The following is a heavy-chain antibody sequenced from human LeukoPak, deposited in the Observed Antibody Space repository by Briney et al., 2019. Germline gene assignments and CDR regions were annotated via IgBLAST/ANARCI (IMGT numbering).Heavy chain of an antibody. D-gene: IGHD3-16*01. V-gene: IGHV3-33*01. CDR2: IWYDGSNK. CDR3: ARGPRGVGEMKTYYFDQ. Sequence: PGRSLRLSCAASGFTFSSYGMHWVRQAPGKGLEWVADIWYDGSNKFYADSVKGRFTISRDNSKNTLYLQMNNLRAEDTAVYYCARGPRGVGEMKTYYFDQWGQGTLVTVSS. CDR1: GFTFSSYG. J-gene: IGHJ4*02.